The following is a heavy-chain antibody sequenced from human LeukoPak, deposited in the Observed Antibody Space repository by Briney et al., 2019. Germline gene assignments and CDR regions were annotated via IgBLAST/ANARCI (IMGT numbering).Heavy chain of an antibody. Sequence: PSETLSLTCTVSGGSISSGSYYWSWIRQPAGKGLEWIGRIYTSGSTNYNPSLKSRVTISVDTSKNQFSLKLSSVTAADTAVYYCATWRGYDYPHWGQGTLVTVSS. CDR3: ATWRGYDYPH. J-gene: IGHJ4*02. CDR1: GGSISSGSYY. CDR2: IYTSGST. V-gene: IGHV4-61*02. D-gene: IGHD5-12*01.